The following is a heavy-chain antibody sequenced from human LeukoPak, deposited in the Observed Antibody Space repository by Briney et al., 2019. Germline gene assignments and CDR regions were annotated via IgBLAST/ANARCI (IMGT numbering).Heavy chain of an antibody. CDR1: GGTFSSYA. CDR3: ARCGGAVVPAARSLRGAFDI. V-gene: IGHV1-69*01. Sequence: GSSVKVSCKASGGTFSSYAISWVRQAPGQGLEWMGGIIPIFGTANYAQKFQGRVTITADESTSTAYMELSSLRSEDTAVYYCARCGGAVVPAARSLRGAFDIWGQGTMVTVSS. J-gene: IGHJ3*02. D-gene: IGHD2-2*01. CDR2: IIPIFGTA.